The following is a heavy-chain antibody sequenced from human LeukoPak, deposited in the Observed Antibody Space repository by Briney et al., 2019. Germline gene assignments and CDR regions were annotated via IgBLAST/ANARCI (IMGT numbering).Heavy chain of an antibody. CDR1: GGSIDTYY. V-gene: IGHV4-59*08. CDR2: VFYSGIA. CDR3: ARWGESVTGVDY. D-gene: IGHD6-19*01. J-gene: IGHJ4*02. Sequence: SETLSLTCSVSGGSIDTYYWTWVRQPPGRRLEWIGFVFYSGIANYNRSLGGRVTISVDTSKNQFSLNLTSVTAADTAIYYCARWGESVTGVDYWGQGILVTVSS.